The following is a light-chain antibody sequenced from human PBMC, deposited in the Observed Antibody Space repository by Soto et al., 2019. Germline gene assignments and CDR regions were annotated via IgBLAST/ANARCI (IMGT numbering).Light chain of an antibody. Sequence: EIMLTQSPDTLSLSPGERATLSCRASQTVGTNLAWYQQKPGQAPRLLIYGASPRASGIPARFSGSGSGTEFALSISSLQSEDFAVYYCQQYNDWPRTFGQGTKVDIK. CDR3: QQYNDWPRT. V-gene: IGKV3-15*01. J-gene: IGKJ1*01. CDR2: GAS. CDR1: QTVGTN.